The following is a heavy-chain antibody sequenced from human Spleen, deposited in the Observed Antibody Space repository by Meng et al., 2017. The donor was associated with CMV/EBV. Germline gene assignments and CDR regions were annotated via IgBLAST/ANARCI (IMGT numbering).Heavy chain of an antibody. D-gene: IGHD7-27*01. J-gene: IGHJ4*02. CDR1: GFTFSRYE. CDR2: IGTVGDT. V-gene: IGHV3-13*01. CDR3: ARDQSRRTGVIDY. Sequence: CAASGFTFSRYEMHWVRQATGKGLEWVSAIGTVGDTYYPGSVKGRFTISRDNSKNTLYLQMNSLRAEDTAVYYCARDQSRRTGVIDYWGQGTLVTVSS.